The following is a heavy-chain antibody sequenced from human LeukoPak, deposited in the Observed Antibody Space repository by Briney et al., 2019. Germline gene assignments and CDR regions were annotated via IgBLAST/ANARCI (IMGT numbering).Heavy chain of an antibody. J-gene: IGHJ4*02. V-gene: IGHV4-59*01. Sequence: SETLSLTCSVSGGSISTSYWGWIRQTPEKGLEWIGYFYYNGGDSNYNPSLKSRVTMSIDTSKNQFFLRLNAVTAADTAVYYCARSTYYYDSSGYSYWGQGTLVTVSS. CDR3: ARSTYYYDSSGYSY. CDR1: GGSISTSY. D-gene: IGHD3-22*01. CDR2: FYYNGGDS.